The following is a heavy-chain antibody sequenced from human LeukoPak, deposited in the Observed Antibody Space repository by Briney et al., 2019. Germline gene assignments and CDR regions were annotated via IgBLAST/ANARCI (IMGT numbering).Heavy chain of an antibody. Sequence: GGSLRLSCAASGFTFSSYEMNWVRQAPGKGLEWVSYISSSGSTIYYADSVKGRFTISRDNAKNSLYLQMNSLRAEDTAVYYCARDDGDYGGGIDYWGQGTLVTVSS. CDR1: GFTFSSYE. CDR2: ISSSGSTI. CDR3: ARDDGDYGGGIDY. D-gene: IGHD4-17*01. V-gene: IGHV3-48*03. J-gene: IGHJ4*02.